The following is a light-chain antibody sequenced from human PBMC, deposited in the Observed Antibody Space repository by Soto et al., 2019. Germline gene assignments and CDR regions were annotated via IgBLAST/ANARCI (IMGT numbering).Light chain of an antibody. CDR1: QSVSSSY. V-gene: IGKV3-20*01. CDR2: SAS. J-gene: IGKJ2*01. Sequence: EIVLTQSPGTLSLSPGEGATLSCRASQSVSSSYLAWYQQKPGQAPRLLIYSASSRATGIPDRFSGSGSGTDFPLTISRLEPEDFAVYYCQQYGNSPYTFGQGTKLEIK. CDR3: QQYGNSPYT.